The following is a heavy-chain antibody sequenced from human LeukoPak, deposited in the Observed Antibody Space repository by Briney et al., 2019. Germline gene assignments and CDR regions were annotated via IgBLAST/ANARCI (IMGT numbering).Heavy chain of an antibody. CDR3: ARYRNEALFAFDI. D-gene: IGHD1-14*01. Sequence: SETLSLTCTGSGDSISNYYWSWIRQPPGKWLEWSGYIYYSGNTDYNPSLKSRVTISVDTSKNQFSLRLNSVTAADTAVYYCARYRNEALFAFDIWGQGTMVTVSS. CDR1: GDSISNYY. J-gene: IGHJ3*02. CDR2: IYYSGNT. V-gene: IGHV4-59*01.